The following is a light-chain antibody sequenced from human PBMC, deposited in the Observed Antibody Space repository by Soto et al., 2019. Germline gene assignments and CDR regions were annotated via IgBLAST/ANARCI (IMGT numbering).Light chain of an antibody. J-gene: IGKJ3*01. CDR3: QKYGSSPPFS. CDR2: GAS. Sequence: IVLTQSPGTLSLSPGERATLSCRTSHSVNSRYLAWYQQRLGQAPRLLIYGASTRPTGIPDRFSGSGSGTDFTLTISSLEPEDFAVYYCQKYGSSPPFSFGPGTKVDVK. V-gene: IGKV3-20*01. CDR1: HSVNSRY.